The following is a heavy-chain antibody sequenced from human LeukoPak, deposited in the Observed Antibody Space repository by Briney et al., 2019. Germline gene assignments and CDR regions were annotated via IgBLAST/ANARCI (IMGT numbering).Heavy chain of an antibody. CDR3: ARGGGSYPKQNFDN. J-gene: IGHJ4*02. CDR2: ISSSSSTI. CDR1: GFTFSSYS. D-gene: IGHD1-26*01. V-gene: IGHV3-48*01. Sequence: GGSLRLSCATSGFTFSSYSMNWVRQAPGKGLEWVSYISSSSSTIYYADSVKGRFTISRDNAKNSLYLQMNSLRAEDTAVYYCARGGGSYPKQNFDNWGQGALVTVSS.